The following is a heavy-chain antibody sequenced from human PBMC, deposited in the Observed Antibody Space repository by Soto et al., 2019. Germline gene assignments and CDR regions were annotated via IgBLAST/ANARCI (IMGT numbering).Heavy chain of an antibody. CDR2: IHDSGNT. V-gene: IGHV4-30-4*01. D-gene: IGHD4-17*01. J-gene: IGHJ5*02. CDR1: GGSVSIGDYL. Sequence: PSETLSVTCTVFGGSVSIGDYLWSWIRQRPGKGLEWIGYIHDSGNTYYNPSLKSRVTISLDTSKNQFSLKVTSMTAADTAVYFGASARAGDAGDYVSLFDRWGQGNLVTVSS. CDR3: ASARAGDAGDYVSLFDR.